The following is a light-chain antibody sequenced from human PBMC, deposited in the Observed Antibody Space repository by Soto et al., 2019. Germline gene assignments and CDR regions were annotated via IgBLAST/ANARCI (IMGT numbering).Light chain of an antibody. CDR1: SGYSNYK. CDR2: VGTGGIVG. V-gene: IGLV9-49*01. Sequence: QSVLTQPPSASASLGASVTLTCTLSSGYSNYKVDWYQQRPGKGPRFVMRVGTGGIVGSKGDGIPDRFSVLGSGLNRYLTIKNIQEEDESDSLCGAAHGSGSNFVVVFGGGTKLTVL. J-gene: IGLJ2*01. CDR3: GAAHGSGSNFVVV.